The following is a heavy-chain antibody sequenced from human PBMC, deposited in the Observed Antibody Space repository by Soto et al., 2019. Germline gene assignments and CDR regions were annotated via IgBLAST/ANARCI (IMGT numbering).Heavy chain of an antibody. V-gene: IGHV4-59*04. J-gene: IGHJ4*02. CDR2: IYYNGNA. D-gene: IGHD3-22*01. CDR1: GGSISSYY. CDR3: ARHFVAVVIKGWGY. Sequence: PSETLSLTCTVSGGSISSYYWSWIRQPPGKGLEWIGYIYYNGNAYYNPSLKSRVTMSVDTSKNQFSLKLISVTAADTAVYYCARHFVAVVIKGWGYWGQGTLVTVS.